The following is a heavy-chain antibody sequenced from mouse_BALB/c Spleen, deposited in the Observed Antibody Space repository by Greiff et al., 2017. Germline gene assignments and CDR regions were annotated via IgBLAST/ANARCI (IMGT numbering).Heavy chain of an antibody. CDR1: GFTFSSFG. J-gene: IGHJ4*01. D-gene: IGHD2-3*01. CDR3: ARFDGYYESYYYAMDY. V-gene: IGHV5-17*02. Sequence: EVQLVESGGGLVQPGGSRKLSCAASGFTFSSFGMHWVRQAPEKGLEWVAYISSGSSTIYYADTVKGRFTISRDNPKNTLFLQMTSLRSEDTAMYYCARFDGYYESYYYAMDYWGQGTSVTVSS. CDR2: ISSGSSTI.